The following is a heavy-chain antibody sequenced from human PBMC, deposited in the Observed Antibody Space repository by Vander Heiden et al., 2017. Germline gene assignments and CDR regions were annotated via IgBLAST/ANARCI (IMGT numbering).Heavy chain of an antibody. CDR3: SRGADGSSSGREFDH. V-gene: IGHV3-30-3*01. Sequence: QVQLVDSGGGVVQPGRPLRLSCAASGFAFSVYAMHWVRQAPGKWPEWVSSISYDGSSKYYADSVKGRFTISRDNSNNTVYLQMNSLRGEDTSVYYCSRGADGSSSGREFDHWGQGTLVTVSS. CDR2: ISYDGSSK. CDR1: GFAFSVYA. J-gene: IGHJ4*02. D-gene: IGHD6-6*01.